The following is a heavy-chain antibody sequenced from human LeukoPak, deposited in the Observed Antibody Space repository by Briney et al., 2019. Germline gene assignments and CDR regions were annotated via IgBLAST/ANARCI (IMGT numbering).Heavy chain of an antibody. Sequence: GASVKVSCKASGYTFTGYYMHWVRQAPGQGLEWMGWINPNSGGTNYAQKFQGRVTMTRDTSISTAYMELSRLRSDDTAVYYCARSYTVVVPAGLNWFDPWGQGTLVTVSS. CDR3: ARSYTVVVPAGLNWFDP. J-gene: IGHJ5*02. CDR2: INPNSGGT. CDR1: GYTFTGYY. V-gene: IGHV1-2*02. D-gene: IGHD2-2*01.